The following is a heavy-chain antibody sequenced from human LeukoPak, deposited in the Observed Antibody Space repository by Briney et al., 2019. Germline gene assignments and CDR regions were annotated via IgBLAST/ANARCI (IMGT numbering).Heavy chain of an antibody. D-gene: IGHD2-21*02. CDR1: GGTFSSYA. CDR3: AKTLRTLRDRFDAFDI. J-gene: IGHJ3*02. V-gene: IGHV1-69*13. CDR2: IIPIFGTA. Sequence: ASVKVSCKASGGTFSSYAISWVRQAPGQGLEWMGGIIPIFGTANYAQKFQGRVTITADESTSTAYMELSSLRSEDTAVYYCAKTLRTLRDRFDAFDIWGQGTMVTVSS.